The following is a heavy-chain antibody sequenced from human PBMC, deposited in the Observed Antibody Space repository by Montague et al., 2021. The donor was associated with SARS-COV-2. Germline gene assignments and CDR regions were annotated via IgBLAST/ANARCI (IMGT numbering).Heavy chain of an antibody. Sequence: SETLSPTCTVSGDSISSSSYNWGWIRQPPGKGLEWIGSVHYSGRPYYNPSLKSRVTIYVDTSKNQLSLKLSSVTAADTAVYYCTRHVHMTWPEPSPGFDYGGQGTLVTVSS. D-gene: IGHD1-1*01. V-gene: IGHV4-39*01. J-gene: IGHJ4*02. CDR3: TRHVHMTWPEPSPGFDY. CDR1: GDSISSSSYN. CDR2: VHYSGRP.